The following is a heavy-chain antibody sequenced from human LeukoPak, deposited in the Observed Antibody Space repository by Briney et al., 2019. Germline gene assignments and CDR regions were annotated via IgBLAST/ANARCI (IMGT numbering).Heavy chain of an antibody. D-gene: IGHD4-11*01. CDR3: AKDAQRGFDYSNSLEY. V-gene: IGHV3-33*06. J-gene: IGHJ4*02. Sequence: PGGSLRLSCAASGFIFNHHAMHWVRQAPGKGLQWVAVIWSDKSNRFYADSVRGRFTISRDDSRKTVYLQMEMLTAEDTAIYYCAKDAQRGFDYSNSLEYWGQGALVTVAS. CDR1: GFIFNHHA. CDR2: IWSDKSNR.